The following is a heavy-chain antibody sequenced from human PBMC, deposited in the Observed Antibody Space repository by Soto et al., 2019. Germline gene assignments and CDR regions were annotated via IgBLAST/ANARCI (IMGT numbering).Heavy chain of an antibody. Sequence: RLSCVVSGFTFNNYGINWVRQAPGKGLEWVSTVSKSDYTYYSDSVKGRFTISRDNAKNTVSLHMNTLRAEDTAVYYCAREDSIIIPAVSDFWGQGTLVTVSS. CDR3: AREDSIIIPAVSDF. J-gene: IGHJ4*02. CDR1: GFTFNNYG. CDR2: VSKSDYT. D-gene: IGHD2-2*01. V-gene: IGHV3-21*04.